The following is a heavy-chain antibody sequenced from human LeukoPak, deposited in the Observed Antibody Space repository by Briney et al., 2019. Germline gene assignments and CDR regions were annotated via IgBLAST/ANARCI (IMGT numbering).Heavy chain of an antibody. CDR3: ARIAAAGTNFDY. J-gene: IGHJ4*02. CDR1: GFTFSSYG. V-gene: IGHV3-33*01. CDR2: IWYDGSNK. D-gene: IGHD6-13*01. Sequence: PGGSLRLSCAASGFTFSSYGMHWVRQAPVKGLEWVAVIWYDGSNKYYADSVKGRFTIPSDNCKNTMYLQMNSLRAEDTAVYYCARIAAAGTNFDYWGQGTLVTVSS.